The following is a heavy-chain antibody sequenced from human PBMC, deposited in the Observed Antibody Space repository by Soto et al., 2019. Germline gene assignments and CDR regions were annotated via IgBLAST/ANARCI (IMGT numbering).Heavy chain of an antibody. CDR1: GYSFTSYW. D-gene: IGHD3-22*01. Sequence: ESLKISCKGSGYSFTSYWIGWVRQIPGKGLEWMGIIYPGDSDTRYSPSFQGQVTISADKSISTAYLQWSSLKASDTAMYYCARSYYYDSSGYYSNYYGMDVWGQGTTVTVSS. J-gene: IGHJ6*02. CDR3: ARSYYYDSSGYYSNYYGMDV. V-gene: IGHV5-51*01. CDR2: IYPGDSDT.